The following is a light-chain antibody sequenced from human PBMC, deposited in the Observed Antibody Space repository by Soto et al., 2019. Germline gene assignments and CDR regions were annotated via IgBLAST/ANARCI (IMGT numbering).Light chain of an antibody. CDR3: SSYTSSSTLV. CDR2: EVS. V-gene: IGLV2-14*01. CDR1: SSDVGGYKY. Sequence: QSALTQPASVSGSPGQSITISCTGTSSDVGGYKYVSWYQQQSGKAPKLMIYEVSTRPSGVSNRFSGSKSGNTASLTISGLQAEDEADYYCSSYTSSSTLVFGGGTQLTVL. J-gene: IGLJ7*01.